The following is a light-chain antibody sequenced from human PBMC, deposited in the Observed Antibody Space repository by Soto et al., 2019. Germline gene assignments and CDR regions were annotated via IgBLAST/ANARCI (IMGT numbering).Light chain of an antibody. Sequence: DIQMAQSPYSQSASEGDRVTIACQASQGISNYLAWYQQKPGKVPKLLIYAASTLQSGVPSRFSGSGSGTDFTLTISSLQPEDAATYYCQRYNSAPQTFGQGTKVDIK. CDR3: QRYNSAPQT. J-gene: IGKJ1*01. CDR1: QGISNY. CDR2: AAS. V-gene: IGKV1-27*01.